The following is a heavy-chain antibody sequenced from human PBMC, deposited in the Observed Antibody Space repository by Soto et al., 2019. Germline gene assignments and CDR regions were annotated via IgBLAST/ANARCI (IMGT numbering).Heavy chain of an antibody. V-gene: IGHV1-3*01. Sequence: GASVKVSCKASGYTFTSYAMHWVRQAPGQRLEWMGWINAGNGNTKYSQKFQGRVTITRDTSASTAYMELRSLRSDDTAVYYCASGGDLNWFYPWSQGTLVTVSS. D-gene: IGHD2-21*02. J-gene: IGHJ5*02. CDR2: INAGNGNT. CDR1: GYTFTSYA. CDR3: ASGGDLNWFYP.